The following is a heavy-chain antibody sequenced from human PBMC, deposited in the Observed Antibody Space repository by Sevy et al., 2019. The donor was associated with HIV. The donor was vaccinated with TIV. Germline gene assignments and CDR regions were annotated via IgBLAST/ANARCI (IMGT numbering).Heavy chain of an antibody. CDR1: GFTFSSYW. CDR3: ARDTYYYGSWSYRVY. V-gene: IGHV3-7*01. Sequence: GGSLRLSCAASGFTFSSYWMSWVRQAPGKGLEWVANIKQDGSEKSYVDSVKGRFTISRDNAKNSLYLQMNSLRAEDTAVYYCARDTYYYGSWSYRVYWGQGTLVTVSS. D-gene: IGHD3-10*01. J-gene: IGHJ4*02. CDR2: IKQDGSEK.